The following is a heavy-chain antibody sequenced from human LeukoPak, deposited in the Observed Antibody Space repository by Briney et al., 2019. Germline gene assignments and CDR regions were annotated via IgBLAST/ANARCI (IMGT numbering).Heavy chain of an antibody. J-gene: IGHJ5*01. CDR2: ISSNSNYI. CDR3: ALINSYDSGWYDF. CDR1: GFIFSSYW. D-gene: IGHD3-22*01. Sequence: GGSLRLSCAASGFIFSSYWMHWVRQAPGKGLEWVSSISSNSNYIYYADSVKGRFTISRDNAKKSLYLQMNSLRAEDTAVYYCALINSYDSGWYDFWGQGTLVTVSS. V-gene: IGHV3-21*01.